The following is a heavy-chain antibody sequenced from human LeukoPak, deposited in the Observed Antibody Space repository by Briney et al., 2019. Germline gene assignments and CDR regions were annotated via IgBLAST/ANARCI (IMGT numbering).Heavy chain of an antibody. CDR1: GGTFSSYA. J-gene: IGHJ4*02. CDR2: IIPIFGTA. CDR3: ARDPLGYGGNRYFDY. Sequence: SSVKVSCKASGGTFSSYAISWVRQAPGQGLEWMGRIIPIFGTANYAQKFQGRVTITTDESTSTAYMELSSLRSEDTAVYYCARDPLGYGGNRYFDYWGQGTLVTVSS. D-gene: IGHD4-23*01. V-gene: IGHV1-69*05.